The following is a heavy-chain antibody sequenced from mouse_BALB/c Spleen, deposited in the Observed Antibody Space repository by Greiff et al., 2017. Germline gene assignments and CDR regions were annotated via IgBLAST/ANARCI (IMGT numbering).Heavy chain of an antibody. Sequence: EVMLVESGGGLVKPGGSLKLSCAASGFTFCSYAMSWVRQTPEKRLEWVASISSGGSTYYPDSVKGRFTISRDNARNILYLQMSSLRSEDTAMYYCARDRYDRDWYFDVWGAGTTVTVAS. D-gene: IGHD2-14*01. CDR3: ARDRYDRDWYFDV. CDR1: GFTFCSYA. V-gene: IGHV5-6-5*01. CDR2: ISSGGST. J-gene: IGHJ1*01.